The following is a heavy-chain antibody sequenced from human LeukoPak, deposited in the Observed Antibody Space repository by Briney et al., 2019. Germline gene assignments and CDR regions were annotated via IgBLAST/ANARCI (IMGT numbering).Heavy chain of an antibody. J-gene: IGHJ6*03. CDR2: VYYSGTT. Sequence: SETLSLTCTVSGGSVSSSSSYWAWIRQPPGRGLEWIGSVYYSGTTYYNTSLESLVTISEDTSRNRFSLMLSSVTAADTAVYYCVRQNSDYYYYYLDVWGEGTTVIVSS. V-gene: IGHV4-39*01. D-gene: IGHD1-7*01. CDR1: GGSVSSSSSY. CDR3: VRQNSDYYYYYLDV.